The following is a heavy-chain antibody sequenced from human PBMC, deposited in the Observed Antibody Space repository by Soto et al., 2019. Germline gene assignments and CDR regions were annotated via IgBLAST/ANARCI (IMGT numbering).Heavy chain of an antibody. CDR1: GYSFTSHW. Sequence: PGESLKISCKGSGYSFTSHWISWVRQMPGKRLEGMGRIDPSDSYTNYSPSFQGHVTISADKSISTAYLQWGSLNASDTAMYYCASLPHYYDSSGYYYYYYGMDVWGQGTTVTVS. J-gene: IGHJ6*02. CDR3: ASLPHYYDSSGYYYYYYGMDV. CDR2: IDPSDSYT. V-gene: IGHV5-10-1*01. D-gene: IGHD3-22*01.